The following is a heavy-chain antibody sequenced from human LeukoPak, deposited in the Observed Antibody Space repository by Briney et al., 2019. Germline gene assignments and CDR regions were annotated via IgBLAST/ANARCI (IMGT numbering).Heavy chain of an antibody. CDR3: ARSRSGGSFGIDY. Sequence: SETLSLTCTVSGGSISSYYWSWIRQPPGKGLEWIGYIYTSGSTNYNPSLKSRVTISVDTSKNQFSLKLSSVTAADTAVYHCARSRSGGSFGIDYWGQGTLVTVSS. V-gene: IGHV4-4*09. CDR2: IYTSGST. J-gene: IGHJ4*02. CDR1: GGSISSYY. D-gene: IGHD1-26*01.